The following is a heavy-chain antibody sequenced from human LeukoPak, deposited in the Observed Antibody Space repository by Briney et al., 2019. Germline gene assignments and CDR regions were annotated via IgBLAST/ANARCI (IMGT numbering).Heavy chain of an antibody. CDR3: ARRHWNTGGIDY. V-gene: IGHV5-51*01. CDR2: IYPNDSDT. J-gene: IGHJ4*02. CDR1: GYHFPTYW. Sequence: GESLKISCKGSGYHFPTYWIGWVRQMPGKGLEWMGIIYPNDSDTRCSPSFQGHVSISANNYTSTAYLQWTRLKSSDSGIYYCARRHWNTGGIDYWGQGTLVTVSS. D-gene: IGHD1-1*01.